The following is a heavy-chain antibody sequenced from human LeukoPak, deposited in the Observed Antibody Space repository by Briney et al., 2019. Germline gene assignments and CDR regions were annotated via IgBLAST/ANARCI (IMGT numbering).Heavy chain of an antibody. J-gene: IGHJ4*02. V-gene: IGHV4-34*01. Sequence: SETLSLTCAVYGGSFSGYHWSWIRQPPGKGLEWIGDINHSGGTNYNPSLKSRVTISVDTSKSQFSLKLSSVTAADTAVYYCAATLEWLLDIDYWGQGTQVTVSS. CDR1: GGSFSGYH. CDR2: INHSGGT. D-gene: IGHD3-3*01. CDR3: AATLEWLLDIDY.